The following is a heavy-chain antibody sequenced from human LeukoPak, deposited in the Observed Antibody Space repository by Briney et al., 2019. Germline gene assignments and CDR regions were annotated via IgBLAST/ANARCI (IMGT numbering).Heavy chain of an antibody. D-gene: IGHD3-22*01. CDR1: GGSISSSSYY. V-gene: IGHV4-39*07. J-gene: IGHJ5*02. Sequence: SETLSLTCTVSGGSISSSSYYWGWIRQPPGKGLEWIGSIYYSGSTYYNPSLKSRVTISVDTSKNQFSLKLSSVTAADTAVYYCARATGYYDSSGYGVNWFDPWGQGTLVTVSP. CDR3: ARATGYYDSSGYGVNWFDP. CDR2: IYYSGST.